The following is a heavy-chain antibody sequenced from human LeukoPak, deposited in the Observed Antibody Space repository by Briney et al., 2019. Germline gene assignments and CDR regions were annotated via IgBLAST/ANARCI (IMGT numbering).Heavy chain of an antibody. D-gene: IGHD3-3*01. CDR2: MNPNSGNT. CDR1: GYTFTSYD. J-gene: IGHJ3*02. Sequence: ASVKVSCKASGYTFTSYDINWVRQATGQGLEWMGWMNPNSGNTGYAQKFQGRVTMTRNTSISTAYMELSSLRSEDTAVYYCAAVDYDFDAFDIWGQGTMATVSS. CDR3: AAVDYDFDAFDI. V-gene: IGHV1-8*01.